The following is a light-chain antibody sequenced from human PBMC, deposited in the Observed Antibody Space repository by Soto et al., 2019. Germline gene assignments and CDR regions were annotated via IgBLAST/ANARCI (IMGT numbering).Light chain of an antibody. CDR2: GAS. CDR3: QQYNNWPGT. CDR1: QSVSSK. V-gene: IGKV3-15*01. J-gene: IGKJ1*01. Sequence: EIVLTKSPGTLSVSPGERATLSCRASQSVSSKLAWYQQKPGQDPRLLFYGASTGATGIPARFSGSGSETEFTLSISSLQSEDFAVYYCQQYNNWPGTFGQGTKVEIK.